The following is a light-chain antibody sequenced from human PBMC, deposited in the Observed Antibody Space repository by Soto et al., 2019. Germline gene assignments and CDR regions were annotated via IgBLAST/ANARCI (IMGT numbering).Light chain of an antibody. Sequence: QTVLTQRAAVSGSPGLSINISCTGTSSDVGGYNYVSWYQQHPGKAPKLMIYDGSNRPSGVSNRFSGSKSGNTASLTISGLQAEDEADYYCSSYTSSSTYVFGTGTKVTVL. CDR1: SSDVGGYNY. CDR2: DGS. CDR3: SSYTSSSTYV. J-gene: IGLJ1*01. V-gene: IGLV2-14*01.